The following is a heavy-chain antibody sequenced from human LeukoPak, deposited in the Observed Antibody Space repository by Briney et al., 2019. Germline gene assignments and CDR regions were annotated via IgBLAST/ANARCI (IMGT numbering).Heavy chain of an antibody. CDR2: INHSGST. CDR1: GGSISSGGYS. Sequence: PSETLSLTCAVSGGSISSGGYSWSWIRQPPGKGLEWIGEINHSGSTNYNPSLKSRVTISVDTSKNQFSLKLSSVTAADTAVYYCARDGGDSNYVYFDYWGQGTLVTVSS. D-gene: IGHD4-11*01. J-gene: IGHJ4*02. V-gene: IGHV4-34*01. CDR3: ARDGGDSNYVYFDY.